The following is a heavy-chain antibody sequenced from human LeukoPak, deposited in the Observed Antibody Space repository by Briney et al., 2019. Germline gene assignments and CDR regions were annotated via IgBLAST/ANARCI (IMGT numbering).Heavy chain of an antibody. D-gene: IGHD3-22*01. V-gene: IGHV4-39*07. CDR2: IYYSGST. CDR1: GGSISSSSYY. J-gene: IGHJ5*02. Sequence: SETLSLTCTVSGGSISSSSYYWGWIRQPPGKGLEWIGSIYYSGSTYYNPSLKSRVTTSVDTSKNQFSLKLRSVTAADTAVYYCARDRYNYDSSGSRWFDPWGQGTLVTVSS. CDR3: ARDRYNYDSSGSRWFDP.